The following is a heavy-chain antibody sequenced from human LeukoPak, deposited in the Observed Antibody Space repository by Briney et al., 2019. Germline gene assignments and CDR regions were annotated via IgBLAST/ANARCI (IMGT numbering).Heavy chain of an antibody. J-gene: IGHJ4*02. CDR3: ARNFDYSNEYYFDY. D-gene: IGHD4-11*01. Sequence: GGSLRLSCAAPRFTFSSYSMNWVRQAPGKGLEWVSSISSSSSYIYYADSVKGRFTISRDNAKNSLYLQMNSLRAEDTAVYYCARNFDYSNEYYFDYWGQGTLVTVSS. V-gene: IGHV3-21*01. CDR2: ISSSSSYI. CDR1: RFTFSSYS.